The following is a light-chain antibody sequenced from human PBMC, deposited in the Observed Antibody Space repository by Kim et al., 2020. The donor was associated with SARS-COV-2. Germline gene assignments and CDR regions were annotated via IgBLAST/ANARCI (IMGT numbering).Light chain of an antibody. J-gene: IGKJ4*01. V-gene: IGKV3-20*01. CDR2: GAS. Sequence: YPGEGATLSCRASQSVSSRYLACYQQKPGQAPRLLIYGASSRATGIPDRFSGSGSGTDFTLTISTLEPEDFAVYHCQQYGGSPLTFGGGTKVDIK. CDR3: QQYGGSPLT. CDR1: QSVSSRY.